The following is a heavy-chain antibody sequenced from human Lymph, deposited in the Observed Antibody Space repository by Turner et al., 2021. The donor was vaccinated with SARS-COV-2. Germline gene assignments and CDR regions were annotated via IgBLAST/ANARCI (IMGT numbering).Heavy chain of an antibody. J-gene: IGHJ4*02. D-gene: IGHD3-22*01. V-gene: IGHV3-21*01. CDR2: IRSSSSYI. CDR1: GFSFSSYS. CDR3: AGEKYDSSGSETYYFDY. Sequence: EVQLVESGGGLVKPGGSLRLSCAASGFSFSSYSMNWVRQAPGKGLEGVSSIRSSSSYIYYGDSVKGRFSISRDSAKNSLYLKMNCLRAEDTAVYYCAGEKYDSSGSETYYFDYWGQGTLVTVSS.